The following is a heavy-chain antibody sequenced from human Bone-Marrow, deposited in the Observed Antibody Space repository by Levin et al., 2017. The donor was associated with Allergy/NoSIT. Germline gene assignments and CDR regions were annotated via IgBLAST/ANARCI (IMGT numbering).Heavy chain of an antibody. V-gene: IGHV1-2*06. J-gene: IGHJ5*02. CDR2: VNPNSGGT. D-gene: IGHD1-7*01. CDR3: ARQTGTTGPNCFDP. Sequence: GGSLRLSCKASGYSFTDYYIHWVRQAPGQGLEWMGRVNPNSGGTNYAQKFQGRVTMTRDTSISTAYMELSTLRSDDTAVYYCARQTGTTGPNCFDPWGQGALVTVSS. CDR1: GYSFTDYY.